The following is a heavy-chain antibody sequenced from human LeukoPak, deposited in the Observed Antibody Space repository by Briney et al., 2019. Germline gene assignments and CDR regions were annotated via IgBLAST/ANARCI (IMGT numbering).Heavy chain of an antibody. Sequence: SETLSLTCAVYGGSFSGYCWSWIRQPPGKGLEWIGEINHSGSTNYNPSPKSRVTISVDTSKNQFSLKLSSVTAADTAVYYCARSAGTWRQKYFDYWGQGTLVTVSS. CDR1: GGSFSGYC. CDR2: INHSGST. D-gene: IGHD6-13*01. CDR3: ARSAGTWRQKYFDY. V-gene: IGHV4-34*01. J-gene: IGHJ4*02.